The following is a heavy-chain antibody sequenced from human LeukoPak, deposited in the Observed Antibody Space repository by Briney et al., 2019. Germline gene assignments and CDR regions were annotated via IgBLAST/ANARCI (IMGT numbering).Heavy chain of an antibody. Sequence: NPSETLSLTCTVSGGSISSSSYYWVWIRQPPGKGLEWIGSIYYSGSTYYNPSLKSRVTISVDTSKNQFSPKLSSVTAADTAVYYCARLLRSSGWYEGFDYWGQGTLVTVSS. CDR2: IYYSGST. J-gene: IGHJ4*02. D-gene: IGHD6-19*01. CDR3: ARLLRSSGWYEGFDY. V-gene: IGHV4-39*01. CDR1: GGSISSSSYY.